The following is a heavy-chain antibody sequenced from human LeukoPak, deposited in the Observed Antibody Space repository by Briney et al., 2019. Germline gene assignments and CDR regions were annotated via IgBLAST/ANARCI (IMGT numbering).Heavy chain of an antibody. V-gene: IGHV4-59*01. CDR3: ARAGAVADPYYYYGMDV. CDR2: IYYSGST. D-gene: IGHD6-19*01. CDR1: GGSISSYY. J-gene: IGHJ6*02. Sequence: SETLSLTCTVSGGSISSYYWSWIRQPPGKGLGWIGYIYYSGSTNYNPSLKSRVTISVGTSKNQFSLKLSSVTAADTAVYYCARAGAVADPYYYYGMDVWGQGTTVTVSS.